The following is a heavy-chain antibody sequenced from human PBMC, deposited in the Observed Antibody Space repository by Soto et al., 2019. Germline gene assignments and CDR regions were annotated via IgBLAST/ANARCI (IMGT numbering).Heavy chain of an antibody. Sequence: PGGSLRLSCAASGFNFSSYAMSWVRQAPGKGLEWVSAISGSGGSTYYADSVKGRFTISRDNSKNTLYLQMNSLRAEDTAVYYCAYTFNWNDPIFDYWGQGTLVTVSS. CDR1: GFNFSSYA. J-gene: IGHJ4*02. V-gene: IGHV3-23*01. D-gene: IGHD1-20*01. CDR3: AYTFNWNDPIFDY. CDR2: ISGSGGST.